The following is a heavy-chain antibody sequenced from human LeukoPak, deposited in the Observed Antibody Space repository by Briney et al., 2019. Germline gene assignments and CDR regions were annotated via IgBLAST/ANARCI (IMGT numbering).Heavy chain of an antibody. V-gene: IGHV4-39*01. D-gene: IGHD2-2*01. Sequence: SGTLSLTCTVSVGSISSSSYYWGWIRQPPGKGLEWIGSIYYRGSTYYNPSLKSRVPISVDTSKNQFSLKLSSVTAADTAVYYCARLYCSSTSCYFDYWGQGTLVTVSS. J-gene: IGHJ4*02. CDR3: ARLYCSSTSCYFDY. CDR2: IYYRGST. CDR1: VGSISSSSYY.